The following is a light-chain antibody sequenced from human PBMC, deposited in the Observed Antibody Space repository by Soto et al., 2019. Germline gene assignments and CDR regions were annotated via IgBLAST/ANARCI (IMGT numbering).Light chain of an antibody. V-gene: IGLV3-21*02. J-gene: IGLJ1*01. Sequence: SYELTQPPSVSVAPGQTASIACGGDNIGSKSVNWYQQRPGQAPVVVVYDDTDRPTGIPERFSGSNSGNTATLTISRVEAGDEADYHCQVWDGRSFQGVFGPGTKVTVL. CDR2: DDT. CDR1: NIGSKS. CDR3: QVWDGRSFQGV.